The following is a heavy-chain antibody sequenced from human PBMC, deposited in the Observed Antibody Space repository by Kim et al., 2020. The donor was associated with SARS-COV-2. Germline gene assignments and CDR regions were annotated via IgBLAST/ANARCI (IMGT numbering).Heavy chain of an antibody. D-gene: IGHD2-15*01. J-gene: IGHJ4*02. Sequence: NQHQKSRVTMSLDTTTNQLSLKLSLVTAADTAVYYCARDRMVAPGYFDYWGQGTLVTVSS. V-gene: IGHV4-30-2*04. CDR3: ARDRMVAPGYFDY.